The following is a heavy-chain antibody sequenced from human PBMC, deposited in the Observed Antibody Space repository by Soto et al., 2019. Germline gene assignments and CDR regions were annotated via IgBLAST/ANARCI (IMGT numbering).Heavy chain of an antibody. J-gene: IGHJ5*02. CDR1: GGTFSSYT. CDR2: IIPILGIA. Sequence: QVQLVQSGAEVKKPGSSVKVSCKASGGTFSSYTISWVRQAPGQGLEWMGRIIPILGIANYAQKFQGRVTIPADKSTSTAYMELSSLRSEDTAVYYCARSSTTVDWFDPWGQGTLVTVSS. D-gene: IGHD4-17*01. V-gene: IGHV1-69*02. CDR3: ARSSTTVDWFDP.